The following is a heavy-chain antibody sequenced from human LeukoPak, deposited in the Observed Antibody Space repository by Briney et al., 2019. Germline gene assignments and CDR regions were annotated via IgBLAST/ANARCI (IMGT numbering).Heavy chain of an antibody. CDR2: ISGSGGST. D-gene: IGHD3-22*01. V-gene: IGHV3-23*01. CDR3: AKDAPPSITMIVVVAFDY. Sequence: GGSLRLSCAASGFTFDDYGMSWVRQAPGKGLEWVSAISGSGGSTYYADSVKGRFTISRDNSKNTLYLQMNSLRAEDTAVYYCAKDAPPSITMIVVVAFDYWGQGTLVTVSS. J-gene: IGHJ4*02. CDR1: GFTFDDYG.